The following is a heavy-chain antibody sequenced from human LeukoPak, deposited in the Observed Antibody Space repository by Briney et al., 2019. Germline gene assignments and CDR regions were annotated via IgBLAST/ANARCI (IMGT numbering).Heavy chain of an antibody. CDR2: IIPIFGTA. J-gene: IGHJ4*02. D-gene: IGHD4-23*01. V-gene: IGHV1-69*13. CDR3: ARVNPAPFRTTVVREFDY. CDR1: GGTFSSYA. Sequence: ASVKVSCKASGGTFSSYAISWVRQAPGQGLEWMGGIIPIFGTANYAQKFQGRVTITADESTSTAYMELSSLRSEDTAVYYCARVNPAPFRTTVVREFDYWGQGTLVTVSS.